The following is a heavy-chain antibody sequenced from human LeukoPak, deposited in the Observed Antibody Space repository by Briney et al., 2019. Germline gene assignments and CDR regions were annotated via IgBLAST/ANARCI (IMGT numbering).Heavy chain of an antibody. J-gene: IGHJ4*02. CDR3: ARGKYGGYFIDY. CDR1: GFTFTTHW. D-gene: IGHD5-12*01. V-gene: IGHV3-74*01. Sequence: GGSLRLSCGASGFTFTTHWIHWVRQAPGKGLVWVSRIKPDGSDTNYADSVRGRFTISRDNAKNTVYLQMNSLRAEDTAVYYCARGKYGGYFIDYWGQGTLVTVSS. CDR2: IKPDGSDT.